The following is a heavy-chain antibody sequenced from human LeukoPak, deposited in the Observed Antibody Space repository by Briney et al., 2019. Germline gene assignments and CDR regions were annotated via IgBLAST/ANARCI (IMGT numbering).Heavy chain of an antibody. Sequence: SETLSLTCAVSGGSISSYYWSWIRQPPGKGLEWIGYIYYSGSTNYNPSLKSRVTISVDTSKNQFSLKLSSVTAADTAVYYCARDTVAGIDYWGQGTLVTVSS. CDR2: IYYSGST. J-gene: IGHJ4*02. CDR3: ARDTVAGIDY. CDR1: GGSISSYY. D-gene: IGHD4-23*01. V-gene: IGHV4-59*01.